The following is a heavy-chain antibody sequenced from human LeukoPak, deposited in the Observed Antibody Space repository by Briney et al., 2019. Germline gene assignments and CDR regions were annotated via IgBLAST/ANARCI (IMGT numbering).Heavy chain of an antibody. D-gene: IGHD4-23*01. Sequence: GGSLRLSCAASGFTFNSYWMNWVRQAPGKGLEWVANIKEDGSEKYYVDSVKGRFTVSRDNAKNSLHLQMNNLRAEDTAVYYCARPPGGSSGWGQGTLVTVSS. CDR1: GFTFNSYW. CDR3: ARPPGGSSG. J-gene: IGHJ4*02. V-gene: IGHV3-7*02. CDR2: IKEDGSEK.